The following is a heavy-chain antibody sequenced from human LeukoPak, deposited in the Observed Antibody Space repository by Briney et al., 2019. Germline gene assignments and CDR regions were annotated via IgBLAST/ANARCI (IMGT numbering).Heavy chain of an antibody. CDR2: ISSSGSTI. Sequence: SGGSLRLSCAASGFTFSSYEMNWVRQAPGKGLEWVPYISSSGSTIYYADSVKGRFTISRDNAKNSLYLQMNSLRAGDTAVYYCARDDGYCSGGSCFNGMDVWGQGTTVTVSS. CDR1: GFTFSSYE. D-gene: IGHD2-15*01. CDR3: ARDDGYCSGGSCFNGMDV. V-gene: IGHV3-48*03. J-gene: IGHJ6*02.